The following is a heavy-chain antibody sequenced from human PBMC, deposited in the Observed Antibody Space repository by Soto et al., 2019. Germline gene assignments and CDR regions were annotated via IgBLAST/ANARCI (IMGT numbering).Heavy chain of an antibody. Sequence: GGSLRLSCAASGFTFSRYGMHWVRQAPGKGLEWVAVISYDGSNKYYADSVKGRFTISRDNSKNTLYLQMNSLRAEDTAVYYCAKEEPGSIAVAGTYQPKQHYYFDYWGQGTLVTVSS. J-gene: IGHJ4*02. V-gene: IGHV3-30*18. D-gene: IGHD6-19*01. CDR1: GFTFSRYG. CDR3: AKEEPGSIAVAGTYQPKQHYYFDY. CDR2: ISYDGSNK.